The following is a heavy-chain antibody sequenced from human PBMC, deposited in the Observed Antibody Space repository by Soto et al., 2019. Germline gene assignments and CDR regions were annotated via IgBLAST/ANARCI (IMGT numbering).Heavy chain of an antibody. Sequence: QVQLQESGPGLVKPSQTLSLTCIVSGDSISSGDYYWSWIRQPPGKGLEWIGYIFYTGSTYYNPSLSGRVTISVDTSKNQFSLRLTSVSAADTAVYYCAGGTGTMVRAVLMDWGQGTLITVSS. CDR2: IFYTGST. CDR3: AGGTGTMVRAVLMD. CDR1: GDSISSGDYY. V-gene: IGHV4-30-4*01. D-gene: IGHD3-10*01. J-gene: IGHJ4*02.